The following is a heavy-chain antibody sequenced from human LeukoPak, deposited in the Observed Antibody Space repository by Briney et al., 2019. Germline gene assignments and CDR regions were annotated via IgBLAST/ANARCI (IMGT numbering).Heavy chain of an antibody. J-gene: IGHJ4*02. CDR2: ISGSGGST. V-gene: IGHV3-23*01. CDR1: GFTFSSYA. CDR3: AKDDHDSSGYYHN. Sequence: HAGGSLRLSCAASGFTFSSYAMSWVRQAPGKGLEWVSAISGSGGSTYYADSVKGRFTISRDNSKNTLYLQMNSLRAEDTAVYYCAKDDHDSSGYYHNWGQGTLVTVSS. D-gene: IGHD3-22*01.